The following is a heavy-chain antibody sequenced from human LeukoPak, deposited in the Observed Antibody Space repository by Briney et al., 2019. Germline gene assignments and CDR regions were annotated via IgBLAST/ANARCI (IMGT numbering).Heavy chain of an antibody. V-gene: IGHV3-48*03. CDR1: GFIFSNYE. D-gene: IGHD1-26*01. CDR3: ARDLPTGTYRAYFDN. J-gene: IGHJ4*02. CDR2: ISSTGGDI. Sequence: GGSLRFSCAGSGFIFSNYEMNWVRQAPGKGLEWVSYISSTGGDIYYADSVKGRFTISRDNAEKSVYLQMNSLRAEDTAVYYCARDLPTGTYRAYFDNWGQGTLVTVSS.